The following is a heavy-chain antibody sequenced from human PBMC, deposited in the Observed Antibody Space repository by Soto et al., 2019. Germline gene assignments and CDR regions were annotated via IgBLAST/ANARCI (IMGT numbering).Heavy chain of an antibody. V-gene: IGHV4-59*01. CDR3: ARDLWGYCGADCYPLDV. Sequence: SETLSLTCTVSGGSISSYYWSWIRQPPGKGLEWIGYIYYSGSTNYNPSLKSRVTISVDTSKNQFSLKLNSVTAADTAVYYCARDLWGYCGADCYPLDVWGQGTTVTVSS. J-gene: IGHJ6*02. CDR2: IYYSGST. CDR1: GGSISSYY. D-gene: IGHD2-21*02.